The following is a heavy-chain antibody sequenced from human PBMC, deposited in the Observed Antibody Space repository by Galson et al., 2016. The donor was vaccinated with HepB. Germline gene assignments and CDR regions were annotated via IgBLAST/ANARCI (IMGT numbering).Heavy chain of an antibody. Sequence: SLRLSCAASGFTFSSYAMHWVRQAPGKGLEWVAVISYDGSNKYYADSVKGRFTISRDNSKNTLYLQMNSLRAEDTAVYYWARKELYYYYYGMDVWGQGTTVTVSS. CDR1: GFTFSSYA. CDR2: ISYDGSNK. D-gene: IGHD1-7*01. CDR3: ARKELYYYYYGMDV. J-gene: IGHJ6*02. V-gene: IGHV3-30-3*01.